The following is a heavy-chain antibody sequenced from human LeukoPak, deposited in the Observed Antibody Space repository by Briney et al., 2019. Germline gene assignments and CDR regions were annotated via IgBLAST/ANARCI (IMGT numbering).Heavy chain of an antibody. CDR2: IYYSGST. Sequence: PSETLSLTCTVSGGPISSYYWSWIRQPPGKGLEWIGFIYYSGSTNYNPSLKSRVTISVDTSKNQLSLKLSSVTAADTAVYYCAGDRGHYFDYWGQGTLVTVSS. CDR3: AGDRGHYFDY. J-gene: IGHJ4*02. CDR1: GGPISSYY. V-gene: IGHV4-59*01.